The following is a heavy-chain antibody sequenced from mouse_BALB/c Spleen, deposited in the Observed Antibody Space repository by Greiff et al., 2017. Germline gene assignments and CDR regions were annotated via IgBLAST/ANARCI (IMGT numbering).Heavy chain of an antibody. CDR2: ISSGSSTI. V-gene: IGHV5-17*02. J-gene: IGHJ4*01. Sequence: DVKLVESGGGLVQPGGSRKLSCAASGFTFSSFGMHWVRQAPEKGLEWVAYISSGSSTIYYADTVKGRFTISRDNPKNTLFLQMTSLRSEDTAMYYCARLLHYYGRYAMDYWGQGTSVTVSS. D-gene: IGHD1-2*01. CDR3: ARLLHYYGRYAMDY. CDR1: GFTFSSFG.